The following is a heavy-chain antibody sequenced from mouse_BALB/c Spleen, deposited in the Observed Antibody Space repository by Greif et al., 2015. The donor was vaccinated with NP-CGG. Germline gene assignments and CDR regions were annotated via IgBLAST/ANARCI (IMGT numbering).Heavy chain of an antibody. CDR3: ASYYYGSSYAMDY. J-gene: IGHJ4*01. V-gene: IGHV1-7*01. Sequence: VQLQPSGAELAKPGASVKMSCKASGYTFTSYWMHWEKQRPGQGLEWIGYINPSTGYTEYNQKFKDKATLTADKSSSTAYMQRSSLTSEDSAVYYCASYYYGSSYAMDYWGQGTSVTVSS. CDR1: GYTFTSYW. D-gene: IGHD1-1*01. CDR2: INPSTGYT.